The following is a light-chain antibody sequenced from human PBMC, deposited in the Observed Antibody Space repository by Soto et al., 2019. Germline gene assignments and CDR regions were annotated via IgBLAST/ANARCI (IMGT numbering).Light chain of an antibody. CDR1: QSISRY. J-gene: IGKJ5*01. CDR2: VAS. CDR3: QQSYSTPT. Sequence: DIQLTQSPSSLSASVGDRVTITCRASQSISRYLNWYQQRPGQAPKFLIYVASNLQSGVPSRFSGSGSGTDFTLTISSLQLEDFATYYCQQSYSTPTFGQGTRLDIK. V-gene: IGKV1-39*01.